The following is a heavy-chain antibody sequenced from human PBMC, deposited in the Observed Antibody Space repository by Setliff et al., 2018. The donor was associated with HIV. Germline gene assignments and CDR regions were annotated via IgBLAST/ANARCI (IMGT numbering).Heavy chain of an antibody. CDR2: INPGNGNT. V-gene: IGHV1-3*01. Sequence: GASVKVSCKASGYTFATYAVLWVRQAPGQRLESMGWINPGNGNTKYSQKFQGRVTISMDASATTLYMELSSLRSEDTAVYYCARGRGNDYGDYSYYYYMDVWGKGTTVTDSS. D-gene: IGHD4-17*01. J-gene: IGHJ6*03. CDR1: GYTFATYA. CDR3: ARGRGNDYGDYSYYYYMDV.